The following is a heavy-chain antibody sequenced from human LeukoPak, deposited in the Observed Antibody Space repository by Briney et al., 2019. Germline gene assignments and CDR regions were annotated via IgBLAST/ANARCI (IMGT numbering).Heavy chain of an antibody. Sequence: GGSLRLSCAASGFTFSTYWMHWVRQTPGKGLVWVSRINVDGSTTTYADSVKGRFIISRDNAKNTLYLRMNSLRAEDTGVYYCARTFENNFGDHWGHGTPVTVSS. D-gene: IGHD1-1*01. CDR2: INVDGSTT. J-gene: IGHJ4*01. CDR1: GFTFSTYW. V-gene: IGHV3-74*01. CDR3: ARTFENNFGDH.